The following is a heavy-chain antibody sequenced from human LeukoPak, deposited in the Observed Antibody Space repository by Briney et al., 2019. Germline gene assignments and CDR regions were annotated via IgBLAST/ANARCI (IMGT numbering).Heavy chain of an antibody. CDR1: GGSISSYY. J-gene: IGHJ4*02. V-gene: IGHV4-59*08. D-gene: IGHD5-18*01. CDR2: VYQSGTT. Sequence: SETLSLTCTVSGGSISSYYWYWIRQPPGAGLEWIGSVYQSGTTYYNPSLKSRVTTSVDMSKNQFSLRLRPVTAADTAVYYCARIFIRNGYSSYFDCWGQGTLVTVSS. CDR3: ARIFIRNGYSSYFDC.